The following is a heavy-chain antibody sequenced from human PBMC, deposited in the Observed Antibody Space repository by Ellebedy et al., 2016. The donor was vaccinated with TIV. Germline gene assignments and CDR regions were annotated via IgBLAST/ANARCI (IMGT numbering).Heavy chain of an antibody. J-gene: IGHJ4*02. CDR3: ARFGSY. CDR1: GVPVTSGDSF. D-gene: IGHD3-10*01. V-gene: IGHV4-39*02. CDR2: IENSGST. Sequence: GSLRLSXTVSGVPVTSGDSFWGWIRQPPGKGLELIGTIENSGSTNYSPSLKSRVTISMDTSKNHFSLKLSSVTAADTAVYYCARFGSYWGQGTLVTVSS.